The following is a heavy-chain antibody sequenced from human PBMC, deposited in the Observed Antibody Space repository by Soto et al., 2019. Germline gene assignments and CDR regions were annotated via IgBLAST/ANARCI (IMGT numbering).Heavy chain of an antibody. CDR3: ARDPPPPDY. Sequence: KVYEKRVGYTCGTYAISCLRQAPGQGLEWMGWISAYNGNTNYAQKLQGRVTMTTDTSTSTAYMELRSLRSDDTAVYYCARDPPPPDYWGQGTLVTVSS. CDR2: ISAYNGNT. CDR1: GYTCGTYA. V-gene: IGHV1-18*01. J-gene: IGHJ4*02.